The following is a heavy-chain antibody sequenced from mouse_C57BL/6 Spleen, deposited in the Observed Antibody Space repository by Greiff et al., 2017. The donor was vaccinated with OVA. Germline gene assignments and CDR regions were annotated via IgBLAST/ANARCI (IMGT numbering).Heavy chain of an antibody. V-gene: IGHV1-69*01. J-gene: IGHJ3*01. CDR3: ARSRRAGTGSFAY. D-gene: IGHD3-3*01. Sequence: QVQLKQPGAELVMPGASVKLSCKASGYTFTSYWMHWVKQRPGQGLEWIGEIDPSDSYTNYNQKFKGKSTLTVDKSSSTAYMQLSSLTSEDSAVYYCARSRRAGTGSFAYWGQGTLVTVSA. CDR2: IDPSDSYT. CDR1: GYTFTSYW.